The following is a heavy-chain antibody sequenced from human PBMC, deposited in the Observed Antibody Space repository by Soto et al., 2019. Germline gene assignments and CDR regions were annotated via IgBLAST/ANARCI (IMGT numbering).Heavy chain of an antibody. D-gene: IGHD2-21*02. CDR1: GGSISSYY. CDR3: ARTVVVTAIKANDYYYYGMDV. V-gene: IGHV4-59*12. J-gene: IGHJ6*02. CDR2: IYYSGST. Sequence: SETLSLTCTVSGGSISSYYWSWIRQPPGKGLEWIGYIYYSGSTNYNPSLKSRVTISVDTSKNQFSLKLSSVTAADTAVYYCARTVVVTAIKANDYYYYGMDVWGQGTTVTVSS.